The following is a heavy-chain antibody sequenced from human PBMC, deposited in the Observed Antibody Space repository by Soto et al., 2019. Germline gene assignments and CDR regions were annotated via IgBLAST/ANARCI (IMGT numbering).Heavy chain of an antibody. J-gene: IGHJ4*02. CDR1: GFTFDDYA. Sequence: GGSLRLSCAASGFTFDDYAMHWVRQAPGKGLEWVSGISGSGGSTYYADSVKGRFTISRDNSKNTLYLQMNSLRAEDTAVYYCAKSPLRSGYDYIYWGQGTLVTVSS. CDR2: ISGSGGST. D-gene: IGHD5-12*01. V-gene: IGHV3-23*01. CDR3: AKSPLRSGYDYIY.